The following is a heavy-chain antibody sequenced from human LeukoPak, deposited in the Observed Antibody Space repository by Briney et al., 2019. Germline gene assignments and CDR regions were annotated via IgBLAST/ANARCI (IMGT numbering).Heavy chain of an antibody. D-gene: IGHD6-19*01. J-gene: IGHJ4*02. CDR2: INAGNGNT. V-gene: IGHV1-3*01. CDR3: ARKGLVPPGDGGFDY. CDR1: GYTFITYA. Sequence: GASVKVSCKASGYTFITYAIYWVRQASGQSLEWMGWINAGNGNTKYSEKFQGRVTITRDTSASTAYIELSSLRSEDTAMYYCARKGLVPPGDGGFDYWGQGTLVTVSS.